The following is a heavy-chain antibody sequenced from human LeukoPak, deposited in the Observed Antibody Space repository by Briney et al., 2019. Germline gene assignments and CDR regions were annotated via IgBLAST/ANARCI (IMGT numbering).Heavy chain of an antibody. V-gene: IGHV1-46*03. Sequence: ASVKVSCKASGYTFTSCYMHWVRQAPGQGLEWMGIINPSGGSTSYAQKFQGRVTMTRDTSTSTVYMELSSLRSEDTAVYYCARDYEPRRGWYGARDWYFDLWGRGTLVTVSS. CDR1: GYTFTSCY. CDR3: ARDYEPRRGWYGARDWYFDL. CDR2: INPSGGST. D-gene: IGHD6-19*01. J-gene: IGHJ2*01.